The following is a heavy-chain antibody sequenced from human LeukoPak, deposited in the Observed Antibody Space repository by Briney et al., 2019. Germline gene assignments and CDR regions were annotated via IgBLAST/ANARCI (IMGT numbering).Heavy chain of an antibody. CDR1: GYTLTELS. V-gene: IGHV1-24*01. CDR3: ATDLYLYDNSGENAGGFDP. CDR2: FDPEDGET. D-gene: IGHD3-22*01. Sequence: ASVKVSCKVSGYTLTELSMHWVRQAPGKGLEWMGGFDPEDGETIYAQKFQGRVTMTEDTSTDTAYMELSSLRSEDTAVYYCATDLYLYDNSGENAGGFDPWGQGPLVTVSS. J-gene: IGHJ5*02.